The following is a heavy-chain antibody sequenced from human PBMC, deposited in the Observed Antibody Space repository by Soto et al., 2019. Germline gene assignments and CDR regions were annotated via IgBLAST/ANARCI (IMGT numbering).Heavy chain of an antibody. CDR3: AKGGGYCTNGVCYTLDY. CDR1: GFTFDDYA. J-gene: IGHJ4*02. V-gene: IGHV3-9*01. Sequence: EVQLVESGGGLVQTGRSLRLSCAASGFTFDDYAMHWVRQAPGKGLEWVSGISWNSGSIGYADSVKGRFTISRDNAKNALYLQMNSLRAEDTALYYCAKGGGYCTNGVCYTLDYWGQGTLVTVSS. D-gene: IGHD2-8*01. CDR2: ISWNSGSI.